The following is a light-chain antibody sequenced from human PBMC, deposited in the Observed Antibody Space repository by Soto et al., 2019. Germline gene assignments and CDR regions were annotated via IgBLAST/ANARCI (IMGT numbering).Light chain of an antibody. CDR1: QDIRYF. Sequence: DIQMTQSPSSLSASVGDRVTLTCQASQDIRYFLNWYQQKPGKAPKLLIYDASNFEIGVPSRFSGGGSGTEFTFTITSLQPEDVATYYCQQYDSLLYTFGQGTKVEI. J-gene: IGKJ2*01. V-gene: IGKV1-33*01. CDR3: QQYDSLLYT. CDR2: DAS.